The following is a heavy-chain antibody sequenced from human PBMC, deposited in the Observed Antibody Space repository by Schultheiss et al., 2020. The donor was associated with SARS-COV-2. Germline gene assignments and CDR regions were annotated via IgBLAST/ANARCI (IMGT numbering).Heavy chain of an antibody. CDR2: ISYDGSNK. D-gene: IGHD1-14*01. CDR3: AKAFYITFPDY. CDR1: AFTFSSYG. J-gene: IGHJ4*02. V-gene: IGHV3-30*18. Sequence: GESLKISCTASAFTFSSYGMHWVRQAPGKGLEWVAVISYDGSNKYYADFVKGRFTISRDNSKNTLYLQMNSLRAEDTALYYCAKAFYITFPDYWGQGTLVTVSS.